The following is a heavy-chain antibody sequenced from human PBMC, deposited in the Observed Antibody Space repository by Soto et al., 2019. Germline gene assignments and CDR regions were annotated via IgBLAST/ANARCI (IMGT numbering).Heavy chain of an antibody. V-gene: IGHV1-8*01. CDR3: AREQPVRGFAP. CDR2: MNPNSGNT. J-gene: IGHJ5*02. CDR1: GYTFISYD. D-gene: IGHD6-13*01. Sequence: QVQLVQSGAEVKKPGASVKVSCKASGYTFISYDINWVRQATGQGLEWMGWMNPNSGNTGYAQKSQXXVTMTRNTSISTAYMELSSLRSEDTAIYYCAREQPVRGFAPWGQGTLVTVSS.